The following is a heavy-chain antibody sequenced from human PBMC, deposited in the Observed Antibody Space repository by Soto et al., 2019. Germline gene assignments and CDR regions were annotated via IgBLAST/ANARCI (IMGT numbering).Heavy chain of an antibody. Sequence: SETLSLTCTVSGGSISSSSYYWGWIRQPPGKGLEWIGSIYYSGSTYYNPSLKSRVTISVDTSKNQFSLKLSSVTAADTAVYYCARSPYYDAYYYYGMDVWGQGTTVTVSS. J-gene: IGHJ6*02. CDR1: GGSISSSSYY. CDR3: ARSPYYDAYYYYGMDV. D-gene: IGHD3-3*01. CDR2: IYYSGST. V-gene: IGHV4-39*01.